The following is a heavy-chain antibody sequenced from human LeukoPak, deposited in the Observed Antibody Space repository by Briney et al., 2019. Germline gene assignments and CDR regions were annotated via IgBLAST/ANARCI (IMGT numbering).Heavy chain of an antibody. J-gene: IGHJ3*02. D-gene: IGHD3-9*01. V-gene: IGHV4-34*01. CDR2: INHSGST. CDR3: ASRTGYYKFHAFDI. Sequence: SETLSLTCAVYGGSLSGYYWSWIRQPPGKGLEWIGEINHSGSTNYNPSLKSRVTISVDTSKNQFSLKLSSVTAADTAVYYCASRTGYYKFHAFDIWGQGTMVTVSS. CDR1: GGSLSGYY.